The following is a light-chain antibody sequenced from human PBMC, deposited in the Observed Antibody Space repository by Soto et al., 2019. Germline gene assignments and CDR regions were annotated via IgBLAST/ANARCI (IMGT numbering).Light chain of an antibody. V-gene: IGLV2-14*03. CDR2: DVS. CDR3: SSYTIKSTYV. J-gene: IGLJ1*01. Sequence: QSALTQPASVSASPGQSITISCTGTSSDVGRYNYVSWYQQHPGKAPEVMIFDVSNRPSGVSNRFSGSKSGNTASLTISGLQAEDEADYYCSSYTIKSTYVFGSGTKLTVL. CDR1: SSDVGRYNY.